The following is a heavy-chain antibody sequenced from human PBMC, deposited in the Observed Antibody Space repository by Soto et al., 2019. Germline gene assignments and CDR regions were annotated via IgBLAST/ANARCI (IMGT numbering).Heavy chain of an antibody. Sequence: EVQLVESGGGLVQPGGSLRLSCAASGFTVSSNYMSWVRQAPGKGLEWVSVIYSGGSTYYADSVKGRFTISRHNSKNTLYLQMNSLRAEDTAVYYCARAGVAAAGLRPDAFDIWGQGTMVTVSS. CDR2: IYSGGST. CDR1: GFTVSSNY. CDR3: ARAGVAAAGLRPDAFDI. J-gene: IGHJ3*02. V-gene: IGHV3-53*04. D-gene: IGHD6-13*01.